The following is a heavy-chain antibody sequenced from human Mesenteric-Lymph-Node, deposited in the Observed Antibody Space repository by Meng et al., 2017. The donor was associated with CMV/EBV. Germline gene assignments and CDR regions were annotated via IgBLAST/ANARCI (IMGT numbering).Heavy chain of an antibody. J-gene: IGHJ4*02. CDR1: GVTFRNYS. D-gene: IGHD3-16*01. CDR2: ISSNSNYI. Sequence: SCAASGVTFRNYSLNWVRQTPGKGLEWVSSISSNSNYIYYADSVKGRFTISRDNAKNSLYLQMNSLRAEDTAVYYCSRVASRGGDFDYWGQGTLVTVSS. V-gene: IGHV3-21*01. CDR3: SRVASRGGDFDY.